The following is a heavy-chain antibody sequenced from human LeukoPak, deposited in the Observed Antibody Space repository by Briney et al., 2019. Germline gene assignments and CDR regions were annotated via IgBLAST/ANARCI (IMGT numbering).Heavy chain of an antibody. CDR2: ISYDGSDK. D-gene: IGHD3-16*01. V-gene: IGHV3-30*18. Sequence: GRSLRLSCAASGFTFSSYGMHWVRQAPGKGLEWVAVISYDGSDKYYADSVKGRFTISRDNSKNTLSLQMNSLRVEDTAVYYCAKQNARGGTYEPVTVWGQAALVTVSP. J-gene: IGHJ4*02. CDR3: AKQNARGGTYEPVTV. CDR1: GFTFSSYG.